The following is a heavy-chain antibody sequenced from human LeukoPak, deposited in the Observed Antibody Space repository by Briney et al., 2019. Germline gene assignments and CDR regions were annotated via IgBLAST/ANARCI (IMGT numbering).Heavy chain of an antibody. CDR3: ARPTGNPACDLSYHYLPL. J-gene: IGHJ6*04. CDR2: IHSSGNT. Sequence: SETLSLTCTVSGGSISGHYWHWIRRPPGKGLEWIGFIHSSGNTDYNPSLRSRVTLSVDTSKNQFSLKLTSVTAADTAVYYCARPTGNPACDLSYHYLPLWGKGATVTVPS. V-gene: IGHV4-4*09. D-gene: IGHD1-14*01. CDR1: GGSISGHY.